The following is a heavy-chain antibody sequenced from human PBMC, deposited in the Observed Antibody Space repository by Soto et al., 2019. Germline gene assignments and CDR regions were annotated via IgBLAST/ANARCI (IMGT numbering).Heavy chain of an antibody. J-gene: IGHJ4*02. CDR2: IYYSGST. CDR3: ARVIELIARALDY. D-gene: IGHD3-22*01. Sequence: SETLSLTCTVSGGSISSYYWSWIRQPPGKGLEWIGYIYYSGSTNYNPSLKSRVTISVDTSKNQFSLKLSSVTAADTAVYYCARVIELIARALDYWGQGTLVTVSS. CDR1: GGSISSYY. V-gene: IGHV4-59*01.